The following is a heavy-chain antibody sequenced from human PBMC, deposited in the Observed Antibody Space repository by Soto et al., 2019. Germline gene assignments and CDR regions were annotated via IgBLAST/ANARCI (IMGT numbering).Heavy chain of an antibody. V-gene: IGHV4-39*01. CDR1: CGSISSSSYY. CDR2: IYYSGST. CDR3: ARHSLLGYCSGGSCSRSNWFDP. D-gene: IGHD2-15*01. J-gene: IGHJ5*02. Sequence: SETLSLTCTVSCGSISSSSYYWGWIRQPPGKGLEWIGSIYYSGSTYYNPSLKSRVTISVDTSKNQFSLKLSSVTAADTAVYYCARHSLLGYCSGGSCSRSNWFDPWGQGTLVTVSS.